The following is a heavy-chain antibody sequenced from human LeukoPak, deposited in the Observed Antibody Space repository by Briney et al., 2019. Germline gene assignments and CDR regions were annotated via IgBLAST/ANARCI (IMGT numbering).Heavy chain of an antibody. J-gene: IGHJ4*02. V-gene: IGHV3-74*01. Sequence: GGSLRLSCAASAFTLSSYWMHWVRQAPGKGLVWVSRINSEGSSTSYADSVKGRFTISRDNAKNTLYLQMSSLRAEDTAVYYCTRVSSAWYSDYWGQGTLVTVSS. D-gene: IGHD6-19*01. CDR3: TRVSSAWYSDY. CDR2: INSEGSST. CDR1: AFTLSSYW.